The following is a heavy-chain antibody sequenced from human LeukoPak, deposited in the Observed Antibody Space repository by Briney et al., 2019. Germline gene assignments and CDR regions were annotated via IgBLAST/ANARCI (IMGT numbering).Heavy chain of an antibody. J-gene: IGHJ6*02. D-gene: IGHD1-1*01. CDR3: ARENEMDV. CDR2: MNINTGGT. Sequence: ASVKVSCKASGYTFTGYYIHWVRQAPGQGLEWMGWMNINTGGTSYAQKFQGRVTMTRATSTSTAYLELTRLTSDDTAVYYCARENEMDVWGQGTTVTVSS. V-gene: IGHV1-2*02. CDR1: GYTFTGYY.